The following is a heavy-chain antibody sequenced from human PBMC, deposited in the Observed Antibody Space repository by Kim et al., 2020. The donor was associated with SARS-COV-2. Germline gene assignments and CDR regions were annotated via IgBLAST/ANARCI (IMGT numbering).Heavy chain of an antibody. Sequence: GSQSYADSSKRRFTISRDNSKNTRYLQMNSLRAEDTAVYYCARENGFDLWGRGTLVTVSS. CDR3: ARENGFDL. D-gene: IGHD1-1*01. CDR2: GSQ. V-gene: IGHV3-53*01. J-gene: IGHJ2*01.